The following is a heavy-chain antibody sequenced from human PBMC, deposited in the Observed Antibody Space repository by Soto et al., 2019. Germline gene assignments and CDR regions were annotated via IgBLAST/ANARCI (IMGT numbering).Heavy chain of an antibody. Sequence: EVQLEQSGGGLVKPGGSLRLSCAVSDVTISNAWMNWVRQGPGKGLEWVGRIRTKTEGDTTDYAAPVKGRFTISRDDSKNTLYLQMNSLKIDDTAMYYCNTGSVEGYWGQGTLVTVSS. CDR3: NTGSVEGY. CDR2: IRTKTEGDTT. CDR1: DVTISNAW. D-gene: IGHD1-1*01. J-gene: IGHJ4*02. V-gene: IGHV3-15*07.